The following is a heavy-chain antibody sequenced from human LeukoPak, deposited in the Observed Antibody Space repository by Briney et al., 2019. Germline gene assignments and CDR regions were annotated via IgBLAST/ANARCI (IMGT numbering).Heavy chain of an antibody. CDR2: ISSSDANT. CDR3: AIREPIGY. D-gene: IGHD1-14*01. Sequence: GGSLRLSCAASGFTFRNYAMYWVRQAPGKGLEWVSAISSSDANTYYADSVKGRFTISRDNSKNTLYLQMNSLRAEDTALYYCAIREPIGYWGRGTLVTVSS. V-gene: IGHV3-23*01. J-gene: IGHJ4*02. CDR1: GFTFRNYA.